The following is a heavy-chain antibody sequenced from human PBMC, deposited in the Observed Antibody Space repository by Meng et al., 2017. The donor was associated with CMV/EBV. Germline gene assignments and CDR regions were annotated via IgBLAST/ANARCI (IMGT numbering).Heavy chain of an antibody. CDR3: ARAQYSSSCDY. V-gene: IGHV4-30-4*08. D-gene: IGHD6-13*01. Sequence: QLTESAPGLGKPPQTPPPTCTVSGGSISSGDYYWSWIRQPPGKGLEWIGYIYYSGSTYYNPSLKSRVTISVDTSKNQFSLKLSSVTAADTAVYYCARAQYSSSCDYWGQGTLVTVSS. CDR1: GGSISSGDYY. J-gene: IGHJ4*02. CDR2: IYYSGST.